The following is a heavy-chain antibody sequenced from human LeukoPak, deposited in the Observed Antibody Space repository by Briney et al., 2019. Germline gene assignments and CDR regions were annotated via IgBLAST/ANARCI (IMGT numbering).Heavy chain of an antibody. V-gene: IGHV3-15*01. Sequence: GGSLRLSCAASGFTFINAWMSWVRQAPGKGLEWVGRIKSKTDGGAIEYAAPAKGTFTISRDDSKDTVYLQMNSLKTEDTAVYYCTTTLPVNARGYWGQGTLVTVSS. CDR3: TTTLPVNARGY. D-gene: IGHD2-8*01. CDR1: GFTFINAW. J-gene: IGHJ4*02. CDR2: IKSKTDGGAI.